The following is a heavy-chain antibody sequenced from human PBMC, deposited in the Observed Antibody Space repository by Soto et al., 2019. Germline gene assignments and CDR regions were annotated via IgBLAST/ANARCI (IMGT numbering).Heavy chain of an antibody. D-gene: IGHD2-2*01. V-gene: IGHV1-69*13. CDR3: ARDNCLGDLSSTSCTDGGWFDP. J-gene: IGHJ5*02. CDR1: GGTFSSYA. Sequence: ASVKVSCKASGGTFSSYAISWVRQAPGQGLEWMGGIIPIFGTANYAQKFQGRVTITADESTSTAYMELSSLRSEDTAVYYCARDNCLGDLSSTSCTDGGWFDPWGQGTLVTVSS. CDR2: IIPIFGTA.